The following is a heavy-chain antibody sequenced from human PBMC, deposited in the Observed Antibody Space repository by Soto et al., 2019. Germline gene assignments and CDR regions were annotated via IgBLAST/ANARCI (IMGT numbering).Heavy chain of an antibody. J-gene: IGHJ4*02. CDR3: AKDQNYDSSGYYSFFDY. Sequence: PGGSLSLSCAASGFTFSSYAMSWVRQAPGKGLEWVSAISGSGGSTYYADSVKGRFTISRDNSKNTLYLQMNSLRAEDTAVYYCAKDQNYDSSGYYSFFDYWGQGTLVTVSS. CDR1: GFTFSSYA. D-gene: IGHD3-22*01. V-gene: IGHV3-23*01. CDR2: ISGSGGST.